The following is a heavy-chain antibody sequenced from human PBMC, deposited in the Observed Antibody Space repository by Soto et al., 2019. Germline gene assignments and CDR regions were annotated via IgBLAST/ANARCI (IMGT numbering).Heavy chain of an antibody. Sequence: EVQLVESGGGLVQPGGSLRLSCAASGFTVSTYHMSWVRQAPGKGLEWVSVIYSAGSADFADSVKVRFTISRDNSQNTLYLQMSSLRAQDTAVYYCARVHISSYHYVDYLGQGTVGTGSS. V-gene: IGHV3-66*01. CDR1: GFTVSTYH. CDR3: ARVHISSYHYVDY. D-gene: IGHD6-13*01. J-gene: IGHJ4*02. CDR2: IYSAGSA.